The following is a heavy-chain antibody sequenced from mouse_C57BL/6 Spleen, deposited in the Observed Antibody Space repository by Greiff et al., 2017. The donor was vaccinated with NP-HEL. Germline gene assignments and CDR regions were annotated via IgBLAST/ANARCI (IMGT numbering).Heavy chain of an antibody. V-gene: IGHV1-20*01. CDR1: GYSFTGYF. CDR3: ARSPNDFYFDY. J-gene: IGHJ2*01. CDR2: INPYNGDT. D-gene: IGHD2-4*01. Sequence: EVQLQQSGPELVKPGDSVKISCKASGYSFTGYFMNWVMQSHGKSLEWIGRINPYNGDTFYNQKFKGKATLTVDKSSSTAHMELRSLTSEDSAVYYCARSPNDFYFDYWGQGTTLTVSS.